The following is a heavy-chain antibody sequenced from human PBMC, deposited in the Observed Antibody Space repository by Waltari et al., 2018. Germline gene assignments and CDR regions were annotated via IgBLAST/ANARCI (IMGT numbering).Heavy chain of an antibody. CDR1: GGSFSDYY. CDR3: ARGRGGYSYGASRYYYYMDV. D-gene: IGHD5-18*01. J-gene: IGHJ6*03. V-gene: IGHV4-34*01. Sequence: QVQLQQWGAGLLRPSETLSLTCAVYGGSFSDYYCSWLRQPPGKGLEWIGEINHSGSTNSTPSLKSRLTMSVDTTRNQFSLRLRSVTAADTAVYYCARGRGGYSYGASRYYYYMDVWDKGTTVIISS. CDR2: INHSGST.